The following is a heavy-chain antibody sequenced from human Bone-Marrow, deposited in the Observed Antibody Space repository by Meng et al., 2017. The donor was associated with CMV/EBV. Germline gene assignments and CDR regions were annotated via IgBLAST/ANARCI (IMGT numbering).Heavy chain of an antibody. CDR3: AKHLYDVGYCSSTSCRWNWFDP. CDR2: ISGSGGST. CDR1: GFTFSSYA. D-gene: IGHD2-2*01. J-gene: IGHJ5*02. V-gene: IGHV3-23*01. Sequence: GESLKISCAASGFTFSSYAMSWVRQAPGKGLEWVSAISGSGGSTYYADSVKGRFTISRDNSKNTLYLQMNSLRAEDTAVYYCAKHLYDVGYCSSTSCRWNWFDPWGQGNLVTVHS.